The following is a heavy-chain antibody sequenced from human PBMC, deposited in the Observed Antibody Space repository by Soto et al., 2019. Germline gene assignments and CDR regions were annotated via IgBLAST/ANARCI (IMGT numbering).Heavy chain of an antibody. Sequence: PGGSLRLSCAASGFTFSSYSMNWVRQAPGKGLEWVSYISSSSSTIYYADSVKGRFTISRDNAKNSLYLQMNSLRDEDTAVYYCASPAVRGVNPADDYWGQGTLVTVSS. V-gene: IGHV3-48*02. J-gene: IGHJ4*02. D-gene: IGHD3-10*01. CDR3: ASPAVRGVNPADDY. CDR1: GFTFSSYS. CDR2: ISSSSSTI.